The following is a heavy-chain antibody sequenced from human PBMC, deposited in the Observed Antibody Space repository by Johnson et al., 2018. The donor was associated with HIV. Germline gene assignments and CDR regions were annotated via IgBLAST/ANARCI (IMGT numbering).Heavy chain of an antibody. Sequence: QVQLVESGGGVVQPGRSLRLSCAASGLTFSSYAMYCVRQAPGKVLEWVAVISYDGSNKYYADSVKGRFTIFRDNSENTLFLQMNRLRAEDTAVYYCAKDMVRGVWGDAVDIWGQGTMVTVSS. CDR3: AKDMVRGVWGDAVDI. J-gene: IGHJ3*02. CDR2: ISYDGSNK. CDR1: GLTFSSYA. D-gene: IGHD3-10*01. V-gene: IGHV3-30-3*01.